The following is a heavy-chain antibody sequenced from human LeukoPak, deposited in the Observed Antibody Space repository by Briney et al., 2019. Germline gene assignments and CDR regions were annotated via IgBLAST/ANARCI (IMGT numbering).Heavy chain of an antibody. V-gene: IGHV4-59*08. J-gene: IGHJ4*02. Sequence: PSETLSLTCTVSGGSISGYYWSWIRQPPGKGLEWIGYIYYSGSTNYNPSLKSRVTISVDTSKNQFSLKMNSVTAADTAVYYCARLASSGWSHCDYWGQGTLVTVS. CDR2: IYYSGST. CDR1: GGSISGYY. D-gene: IGHD6-19*01. CDR3: ARLASSGWSHCDY.